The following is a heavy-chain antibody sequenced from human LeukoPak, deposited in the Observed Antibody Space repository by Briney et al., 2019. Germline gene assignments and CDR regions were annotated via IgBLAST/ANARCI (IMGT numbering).Heavy chain of an antibody. CDR3: ARVGASGSYSTPFDY. Sequence: PGGSLRLSCAASGFTFSSYSMNWVRQAPGKGLEWVSSISRGSNYIYYADSVKGRFTISRDSAKNSLYLQMNSLRAEDTAVYHCARVGASGSYSTPFDYWGQGTLVTVSS. D-gene: IGHD1-26*01. J-gene: IGHJ4*02. CDR2: ISRGSNYI. CDR1: GFTFSSYS. V-gene: IGHV3-21*01.